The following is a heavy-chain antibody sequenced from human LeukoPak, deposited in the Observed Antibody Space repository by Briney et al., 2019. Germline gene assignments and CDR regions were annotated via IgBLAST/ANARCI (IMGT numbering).Heavy chain of an antibody. CDR2: IYYSGST. Sequence: SETLSLTCTVSGGSISSHYWSWIRQPPGKGLEWIGYIYYSGSTNYNPSLKSRVTISVDTFKNQFSLKLSSVTAADTAVYCCARSGYDILTGYYGFDYWGQGTLVTVSS. J-gene: IGHJ4*02. CDR3: ARSGYDILTGYYGFDY. V-gene: IGHV4-59*11. CDR1: GGSISSHY. D-gene: IGHD3-9*01.